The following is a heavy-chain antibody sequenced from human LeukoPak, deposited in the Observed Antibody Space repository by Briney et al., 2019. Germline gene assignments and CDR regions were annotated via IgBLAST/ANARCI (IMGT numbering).Heavy chain of an antibody. Sequence: SVKVSCRASGGTFSSYAISWVRQAPGQGLEWMGGIIPIFGTANYAQKFQGRVTITADESTSTAYMELSSLRSEDTAVYYCARDWRSGSYFLGSGVWGQGTLVTVSS. CDR1: GGTFSSYA. J-gene: IGHJ4*02. V-gene: IGHV1-69*13. D-gene: IGHD3-10*01. CDR2: IIPIFGTA. CDR3: ARDWRSGSYFLGSGV.